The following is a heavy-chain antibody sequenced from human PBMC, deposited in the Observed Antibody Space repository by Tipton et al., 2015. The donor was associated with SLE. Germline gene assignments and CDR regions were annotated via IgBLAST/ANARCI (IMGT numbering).Heavy chain of an antibody. J-gene: IGHJ4*02. CDR2: IPYDETNK. CDR3: ARDRGSSWFFFDY. Sequence: SLRLSCAASGFTFGSCAFHWVRQAPGKGLEGVAVIPYDETNKYYADSVKGRFTITRDNSKNTLYLQMSSLRAEDTAVYYCARDRGSSWFFFDYWGQGTLVTVSS. V-gene: IGHV3-30-3*01. D-gene: IGHD6-13*01. CDR1: GFTFGSCA.